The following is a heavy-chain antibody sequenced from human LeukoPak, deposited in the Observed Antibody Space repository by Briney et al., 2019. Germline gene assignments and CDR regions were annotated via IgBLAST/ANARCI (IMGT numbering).Heavy chain of an antibody. CDR2: ISSSSSYI. V-gene: IGHV3-21*04. CDR1: GFTFSSYS. Sequence: GGSLRLSCAASGFTFSSYSMNWVRQAPGKGLEWVSSISSSSSYIDYADSVKGRFTISRDNAKNSLYLQMNSLRAEDTAFYYCARNFGGGDSSGPYYWGQGTLVTVSS. CDR3: ARNFGGGDSSGPYY. J-gene: IGHJ4*02. D-gene: IGHD3-22*01.